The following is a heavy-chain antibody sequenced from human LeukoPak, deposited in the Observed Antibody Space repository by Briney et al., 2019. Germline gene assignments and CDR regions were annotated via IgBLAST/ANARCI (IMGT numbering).Heavy chain of an antibody. CDR1: GFTFSSYA. V-gene: IGHV3-23*01. CDR3: AIDCSSTSCYR. J-gene: IGHJ4*02. Sequence: PGGSLRLSCAASGFTFSSYAMSWVRQAPGKGLEGVSAISGSGGSTYYADSVKGRFTISRDNSKNTLYLQMNSLRAEDTAVYYCAIDCSSTSCYRWGQGTLVTVSS. D-gene: IGHD2-2*01. CDR2: ISGSGGST.